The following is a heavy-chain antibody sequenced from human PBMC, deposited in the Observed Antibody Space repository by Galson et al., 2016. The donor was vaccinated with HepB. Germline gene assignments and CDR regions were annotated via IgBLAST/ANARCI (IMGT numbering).Heavy chain of an antibody. V-gene: IGHV1-46*01. CDR2: INPSSGST. CDR1: GYTFTRNY. J-gene: IGHJ3*02. Sequence: SVKVSCKASGYTFTRNYMHLVRQAPGQGLEWMGIINPSSGSTTYAQKFQGRVTMTRDTSTSTVYMELSSLRSEDTAVYYCAREAVAGIWSAFDIWGQGTMVTVSS. D-gene: IGHD6-19*01. CDR3: AREAVAGIWSAFDI.